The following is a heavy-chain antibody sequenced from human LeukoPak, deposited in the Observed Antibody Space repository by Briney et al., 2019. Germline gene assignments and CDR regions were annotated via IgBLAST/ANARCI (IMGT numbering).Heavy chain of an antibody. CDR2: IRHDGSKK. D-gene: IGHD3-22*01. CDR3: AKGAYYYDSSGQYYFDY. CDR1: GFTFRSYG. J-gene: IGHJ4*02. V-gene: IGHV3-30*02. Sequence: GGSLRLSCVESGFTFRSYGMHWVRQAPGKGLEWVAFIRHDGSKKFYADSVKGRFTISRDNSQNTLYLQVDSLRVDDTAVYYCAKGAYYYDSSGQYYFDYWGQGTLVTVSS.